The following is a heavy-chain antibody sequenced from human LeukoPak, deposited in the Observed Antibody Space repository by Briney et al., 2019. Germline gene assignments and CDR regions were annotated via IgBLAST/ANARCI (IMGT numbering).Heavy chain of an antibody. CDR3: ARRVVISAHFDY. V-gene: IGHV4-59*08. Sequence: PSETLSLTCTVSGGSISSYYWSWIRQPPGKGLEWIGCIHYSGSTNYIPSLQSRVTISVDTSKSQFSLKLSSVTAADTAVYFCARRVVISAHFDYWGPGTLVTVSS. CDR1: GGSISSYY. D-gene: IGHD2-15*01. CDR2: IHYSGST. J-gene: IGHJ4*02.